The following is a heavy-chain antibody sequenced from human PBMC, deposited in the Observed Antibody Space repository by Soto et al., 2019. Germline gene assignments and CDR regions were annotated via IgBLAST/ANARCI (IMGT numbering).Heavy chain of an antibody. Sequence: GGSLRLSCAASGFTFSSFWMHWVRQVPGKGLEWVSHISSDGSSTTYADSVRGRFTVSRDNAKNTLFLQMNSLRAEDTAVYYCARPRIAVAEMEYYFDSWGQGTLVTVSS. D-gene: IGHD6-19*01. CDR3: ARPRIAVAEMEYYFDS. V-gene: IGHV3-74*03. CDR1: GFTFSSFW. J-gene: IGHJ4*02. CDR2: ISSDGSST.